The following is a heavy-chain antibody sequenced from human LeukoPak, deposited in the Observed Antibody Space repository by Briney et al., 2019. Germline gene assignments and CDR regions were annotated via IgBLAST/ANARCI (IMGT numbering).Heavy chain of an antibody. V-gene: IGHV1-18*01. CDR2: ISAYNGHT. CDR3: ARAGSGPGFDY. Sequence: ASVKVSCKASGYTFTNYGITWVRQAPGQGLEWMGWISAYNGHTNYAQNLQGRVTMTTDTSTSTAYMELRSLTSDDTAVYYCARAGSGPGFDYWGQGTLVTVSS. D-gene: IGHD3-10*01. J-gene: IGHJ4*02. CDR1: GYTFTNYG.